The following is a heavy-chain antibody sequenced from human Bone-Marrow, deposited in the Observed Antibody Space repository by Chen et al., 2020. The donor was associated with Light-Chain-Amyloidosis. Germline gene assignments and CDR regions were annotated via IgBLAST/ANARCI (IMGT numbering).Heavy chain of an antibody. J-gene: IGHJ4*02. V-gene: IGHV3-48*03. Sequence: EVQVMESGGGLVEPGGSLRLSCAASGFTFSSYEMNWVRQAPGKGLGWVSYISSSVSTIYYADSVKGRLTISRDKAKNSLYLQMNSLRAEDTAVYYCARAKTGYSSGWLMGVVPDYWGQGTLVTVSS. CDR1: GFTFSSYE. CDR3: ARAKTGYSSGWLMGVVPDY. CDR2: ISSSVSTI. D-gene: IGHD6-19*01.